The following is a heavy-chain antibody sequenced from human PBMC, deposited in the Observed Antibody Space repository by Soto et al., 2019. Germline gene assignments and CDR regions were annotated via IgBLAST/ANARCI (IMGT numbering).Heavy chain of an antibody. CDR1: GYTFTHHD. CDR2: MNPNSGNT. D-gene: IGHD6-13*01. Sequence: SVQVSCMASGYTFTHHDIIWLRQATGQGSEWMGWMNPNSGNTGYAQKFQGRVTMTRNTSTSTAYMEPSSLRSDDSAVYYCARGREGIRYSSSWYDYWDQ. V-gene: IGHV1-8*01. J-gene: IGHJ4*01. CDR3: ARGREGIRYSSSWYDY.